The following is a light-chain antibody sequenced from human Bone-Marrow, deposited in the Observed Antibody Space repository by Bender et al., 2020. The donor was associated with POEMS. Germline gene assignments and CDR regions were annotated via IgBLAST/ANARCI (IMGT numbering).Light chain of an antibody. J-gene: IGLJ2*01. CDR3: GSCTTTSHVV. CDR1: SSDVGPYNF. V-gene: IGLV2-14*03. Sequence: QSALTQPASVSGSPGQSITISCTGTSSDVGPYNFVSWYQQHPGKAPKLVIYDVTNRPSGISYRFSGSKSGNTASLTISWLQAEDEADYFCGSCTTTSHVVFGGGTKLTVL. CDR2: DVT.